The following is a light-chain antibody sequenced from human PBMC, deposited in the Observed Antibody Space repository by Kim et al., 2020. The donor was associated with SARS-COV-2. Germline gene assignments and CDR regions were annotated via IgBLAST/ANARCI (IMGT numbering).Light chain of an antibody. V-gene: IGKV3-20*01. CDR3: QQYGSSYRT. J-gene: IGKJ1*01. Sequence: EIVLTQSPSTLSLSPGERATLSCRASQSVSSNYLAWYQQTPGQAPSLLIYGASSRATGIPDRFSGSGSGTDFTLTISRLEPEDFAVYYCQQYGSSYRTFGQGTKVDIK. CDR1: QSVSSNY. CDR2: GAS.